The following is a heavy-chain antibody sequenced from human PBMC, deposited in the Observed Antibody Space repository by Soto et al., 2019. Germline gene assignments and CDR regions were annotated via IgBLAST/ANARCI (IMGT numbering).Heavy chain of an antibody. CDR2: IIPIFGTA. CDR1: GGTFSSYA. Sequence: ASVEVSCRASGGTFSSYAISWVRQAPGQGLEWMGGIIPIFGTANYAQKFQGRVTITADESTSTAYMELSSLRSEDTAVYYCASMPIVVVVAATAYYFDYWGQGTLVTVSS. J-gene: IGHJ4*02. CDR3: ASMPIVVVVAATAYYFDY. D-gene: IGHD2-15*01. V-gene: IGHV1-69*01.